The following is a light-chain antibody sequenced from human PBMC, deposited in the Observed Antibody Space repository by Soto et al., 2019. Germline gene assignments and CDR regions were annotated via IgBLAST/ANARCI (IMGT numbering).Light chain of an antibody. CDR1: QGVNRD. J-gene: IGKJ4*01. CDR3: QQYNNWPLT. CDR2: GAA. Sequence: EVMLPQSPGILSFSQKETATLACRVSQGVNRDYVAWYSQKPGQAPRRLIYGAATRATGIPARFSGSGSGTEFTLTISSLQAEDFAVYYCQQYNNWPLTFGGGTKVDMK. V-gene: IGKV3-15*01.